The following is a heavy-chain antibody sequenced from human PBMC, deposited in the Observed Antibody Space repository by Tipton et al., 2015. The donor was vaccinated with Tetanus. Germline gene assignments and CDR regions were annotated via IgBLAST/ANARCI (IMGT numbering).Heavy chain of an antibody. V-gene: IGHV6-1*01. CDR1: GDSVSRNNAT. CDR2: TYYRSKWYN. CDR3: ARESPALDC. Sequence: PGLVKPSQTLSLTCVISGDSVSRNNATWNWIRQSPSRGLEWLGRTYYRSKWYNDYAPSVKSRITIKPDTSKNQFSLQPNSMTPEDTAVYFCARESPALDCWGQGILVTVSS. J-gene: IGHJ4*02. D-gene: IGHD1-14*01.